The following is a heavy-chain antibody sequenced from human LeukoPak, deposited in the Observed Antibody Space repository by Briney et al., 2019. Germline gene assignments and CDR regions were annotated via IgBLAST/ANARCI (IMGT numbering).Heavy chain of an antibody. CDR3: ASASSHRIAAGGDY. D-gene: IGHD6-13*01. V-gene: IGHV3-74*01. Sequence: PGGSLRLSCAASGFTFSNYWMHWVRQAPGKGLVWVSRISGDGSSRNYADSVKGRFTISRDNAKNTLYLQMNSLRAEDTAVYYCASASSHRIAAGGDYWGQGTLVTVSS. CDR2: ISGDGSSR. J-gene: IGHJ4*02. CDR1: GFTFSNYW.